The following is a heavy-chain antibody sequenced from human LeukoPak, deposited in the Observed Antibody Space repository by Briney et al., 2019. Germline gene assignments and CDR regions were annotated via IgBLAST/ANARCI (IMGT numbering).Heavy chain of an antibody. CDR2: IYTSGST. Sequence: SETLSLTCTVSGGSISSYYWSWIRQPAGKGLGWIGRIYTSGSTNYNPSLKSRVTMSVDTSKNQFSLKLSSVTAADTAVYYCARLERDIVVVPAAMRTSLDYYYYMDVWGKGTTVTISS. CDR3: ARLERDIVVVPAAMRTSLDYYYYMDV. D-gene: IGHD2-2*01. V-gene: IGHV4-4*07. CDR1: GGSISSYY. J-gene: IGHJ6*03.